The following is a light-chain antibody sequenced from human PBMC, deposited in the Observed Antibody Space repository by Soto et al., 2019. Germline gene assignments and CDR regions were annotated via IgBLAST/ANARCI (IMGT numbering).Light chain of an antibody. CDR1: QSVSSD. Sequence: EIVMTQSPATLSVSPGESATLSCRASQSVSSDLAWYQQKPGQAPRLLIYYTSTRATGFPARFSGGGSGTEFTLTISSLQSEGSAFYYCQQYNNWPLTFGGGTKVDI. CDR2: YTS. V-gene: IGKV3-15*01. CDR3: QQYNNWPLT. J-gene: IGKJ4*01.